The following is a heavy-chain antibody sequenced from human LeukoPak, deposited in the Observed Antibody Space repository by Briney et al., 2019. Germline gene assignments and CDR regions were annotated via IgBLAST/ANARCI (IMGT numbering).Heavy chain of an antibody. Sequence: GESLKISCKGSGYSFTSYWIGWVRQMPGKGLEWMGIIYPGDSDTRYSPSFKGQVTISADKSISPAYLQWSSLKASDTAMYYCARLEGGYCSGGSCYSYYFDYWGQGTLVTVSS. V-gene: IGHV5-51*01. D-gene: IGHD2-15*01. CDR2: IYPGDSDT. CDR3: ARLEGGYCSGGSCYSYYFDY. CDR1: GYSFTSYW. J-gene: IGHJ4*02.